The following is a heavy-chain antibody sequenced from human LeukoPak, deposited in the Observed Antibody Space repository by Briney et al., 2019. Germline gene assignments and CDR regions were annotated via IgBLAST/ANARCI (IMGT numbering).Heavy chain of an antibody. Sequence: GESLKISCKGSGYSFTTYWIGWVRQMPGRGLEWMGIIYPGDSDTRYSPSFQGQVSISADKSISTAYLQWSSLKASDTAMYYCARQFRDSSGYYSYYFDYWGQGTLVTVSS. CDR2: IYPGDSDT. CDR3: ARQFRDSSGYYSYYFDY. CDR1: GYSFTTYW. V-gene: IGHV5-51*01. J-gene: IGHJ4*02. D-gene: IGHD3-22*01.